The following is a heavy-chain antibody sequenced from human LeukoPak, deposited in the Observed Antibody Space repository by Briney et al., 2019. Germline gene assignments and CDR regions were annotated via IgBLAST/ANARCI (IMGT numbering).Heavy chain of an antibody. CDR2: INPNSGGT. V-gene: IGHV1-2*02. Sequence: APVKVSCKASGYTFTGYYMHWVRQAPGQGLEWMGWINPNSGGTNYAQKFQGRVTMTRDTSISTAYMELSRLRSDDTAVYYCARAYYCSSTSCYGYYYYGMDVWGQGTTVTVSS. J-gene: IGHJ6*02. D-gene: IGHD2-2*01. CDR3: ARAYYCSSTSCYGYYYYGMDV. CDR1: GYTFTGYY.